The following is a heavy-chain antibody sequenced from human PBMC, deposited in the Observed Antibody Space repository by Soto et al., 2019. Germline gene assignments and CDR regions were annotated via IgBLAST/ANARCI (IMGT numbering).Heavy chain of an antibody. CDR1: GYTFTGYY. J-gene: IGHJ5*02. D-gene: IGHD1-26*01. V-gene: IGHV1-2*02. CDR3: ARVDILVGATVPPWFDP. Sequence: ASVKVSFKASGYTFTGYYMHWVRQAPGQGLEWMGWINPNSGGTNYAQKFQGRVTMTRDTSISTAYMERSRLRSDDTAVYYCARVDILVGATVPPWFDPWGQGTLVTVS. CDR2: INPNSGGT.